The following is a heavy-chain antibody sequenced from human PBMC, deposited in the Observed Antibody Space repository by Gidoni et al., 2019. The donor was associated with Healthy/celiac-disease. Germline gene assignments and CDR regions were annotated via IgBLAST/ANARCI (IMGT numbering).Heavy chain of an antibody. CDR3: ARHGRPFGETY. CDR2: IYYSGST. D-gene: IGHD3-3*01. CDR1: GGSISSSSYY. V-gene: IGHV4-39*01. Sequence: QLQLQESGPGLVKPSETLSLPCTVSGGSISSSSYYWGWIRQPPGKGLEWIGSIYYSGSTYYHPSLKSRVTISVDTSKNQFSLKLSSVTAADTAVYYCARHGRPFGETYWGQGTLVTVSS. J-gene: IGHJ4*02.